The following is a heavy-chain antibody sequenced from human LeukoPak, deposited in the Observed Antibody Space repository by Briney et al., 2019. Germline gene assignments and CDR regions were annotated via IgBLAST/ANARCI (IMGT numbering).Heavy chain of an antibody. V-gene: IGHV1-69*04. D-gene: IGHD4-17*01. CDR1: GGTFSSCA. CDR3: ARAPGTVTTIDY. CDR2: IIPILGIA. J-gene: IGHJ4*02. Sequence: VKVSCKASGGTFSSCAISWVRQAPGQGLEWMGRIIPILGIANYAQKFQGRVTITADKSTSTAYMELSSLRSKDTAVYYCARAPGTVTTIDYWGQGTLVTVSS.